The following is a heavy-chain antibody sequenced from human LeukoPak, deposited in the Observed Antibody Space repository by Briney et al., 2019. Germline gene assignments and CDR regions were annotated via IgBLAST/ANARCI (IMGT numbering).Heavy chain of an antibody. J-gene: IGHJ4*02. CDR2: ISGSGGST. CDR3: AKERLTTTTFDS. V-gene: IGHV3-23*01. Sequence: GGSLRLSCAASGFTFSTYAMSWVRQAPGKGLEWVSLISGSGGSTYYADSVKGRFTISRDNGKNTLSMQMNSLRAEDTALYYCAKERLTTTTFDSWGRGTLVTVSS. D-gene: IGHD4-11*01. CDR1: GFTFSTYA.